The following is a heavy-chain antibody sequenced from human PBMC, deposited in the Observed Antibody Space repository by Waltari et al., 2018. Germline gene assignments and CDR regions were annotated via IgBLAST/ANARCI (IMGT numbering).Heavy chain of an antibody. V-gene: IGHV3-30*02. D-gene: IGHD3-10*01. CDR2: IRYDGSNK. Sequence: QVQLVESGGGVVQPGGSRRRSCAVSGFPFLGYGMPWVRRAPRKGLEWVAFIRYDGSNKYYADSVKGRFTISRDNSKNTLYLQMNSLRAEDTAVYYCAKGVTSMVRGGDAFDIWGQGTMVTVSS. J-gene: IGHJ3*02. CDR3: AKGVTSMVRGGDAFDI. CDR1: GFPFLGYG.